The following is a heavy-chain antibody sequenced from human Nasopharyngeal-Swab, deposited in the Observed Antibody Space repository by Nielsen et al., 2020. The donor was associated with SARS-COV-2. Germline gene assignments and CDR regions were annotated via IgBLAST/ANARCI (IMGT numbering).Heavy chain of an antibody. D-gene: IGHD3-10*01. J-gene: IGHJ4*02. CDR3: ARDRYGSGSFLGY. V-gene: IGHV1-46*01. Sequence: WVRQAPGQGLEWMGIINPSGGSATYAQRFQGKVTMTRDTSTSTVFMGLSSLKSEDTAVYYCARDRYGSGSFLGYWGQGTLVTVSS. CDR2: INPSGGSA.